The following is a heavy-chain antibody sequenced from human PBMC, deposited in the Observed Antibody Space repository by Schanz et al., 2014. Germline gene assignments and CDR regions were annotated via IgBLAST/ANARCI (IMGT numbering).Heavy chain of an antibody. Sequence: QVHLVQSGAEVKKPGASVKVSCKASGYNITSNDVTWVRQATGQGLEWMGWINPNSGTTNYAQKFQGWVTMTRDTSISTAYMELSRLKSDDTAVYYCARGGYSSGWYDRDIAHFDYWGQGTLVTVSS. CDR3: ARGGYSSGWYDRDIAHFDY. V-gene: IGHV1-2*04. CDR2: INPNSGTT. J-gene: IGHJ4*02. D-gene: IGHD6-19*01. CDR1: GYNITSND.